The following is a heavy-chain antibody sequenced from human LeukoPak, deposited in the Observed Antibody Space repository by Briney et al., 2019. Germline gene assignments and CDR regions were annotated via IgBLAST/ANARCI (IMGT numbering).Heavy chain of an antibody. CDR1: GDSISSSSYY. CDR3: ASTPARSYNWLDP. J-gene: IGHJ5*02. CDR2: IHYSGST. D-gene: IGHD3-16*02. Sequence: PSETLSLTCTVSGDSISSSSYYWGWIRQPPGRGLEWIGSIHYSGSTYYNPSLKSRVTISVDTSKNQFSLKLSSVTAADTAVYYCASTPARSYNWLDPWGQGTLVTVSS. V-gene: IGHV4-39*01.